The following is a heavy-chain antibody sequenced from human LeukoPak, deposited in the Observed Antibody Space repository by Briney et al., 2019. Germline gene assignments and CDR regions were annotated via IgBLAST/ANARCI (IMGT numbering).Heavy chain of an antibody. J-gene: IGHJ4*02. CDR1: GYTFTSYY. Sequence: PGGSLRLSCAASGYTFTSYYMHWVRQAPGQGLEWMGIINPSGGSTSYAQKFQGRVTMTRDTSTSTVYMELSSLRSGDTAVYYCASSLYYYGSEKPFDYWGQGTLVTVSS. D-gene: IGHD3-10*01. V-gene: IGHV1-46*01. CDR2: INPSGGST. CDR3: ASSLYYYGSEKPFDY.